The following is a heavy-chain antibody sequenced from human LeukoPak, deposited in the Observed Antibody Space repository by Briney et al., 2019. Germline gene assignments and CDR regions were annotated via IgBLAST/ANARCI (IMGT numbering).Heavy chain of an antibody. V-gene: IGHV4-59*11. Sequence: SETLSLTCTVSGDSFSSHYWTWIRQPPGKGLEWIGYISYIGSTNYSPSLKSRVTVSIDTSKNQFSLKLTSVTAADTAVYYCARDLVTVTKGFDIWGQGTMVSVSS. D-gene: IGHD4-17*01. CDR2: ISYIGST. CDR3: ARDLVTVTKGFDI. CDR1: GDSFSSHY. J-gene: IGHJ3*02.